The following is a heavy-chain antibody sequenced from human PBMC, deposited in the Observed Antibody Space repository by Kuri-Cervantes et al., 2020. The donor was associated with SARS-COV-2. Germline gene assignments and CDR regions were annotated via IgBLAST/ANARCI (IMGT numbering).Heavy chain of an antibody. D-gene: IGHD4-17*01. CDR1: GFTFSSYS. CDR2: ISSSSSTI. V-gene: IGHV3-48*02. Sequence: ETLSLTCAASGFTFSSYSMNWVRQAPGKGLEWVSYISSSSSTIYYADSVKGRFTISRDNAKNSLYLQMNSLRDEDTAVYYCARDLRPLELYYYYGMDVWGQGTTVTVSS. J-gene: IGHJ6*02. CDR3: ARDLRPLELYYYYGMDV.